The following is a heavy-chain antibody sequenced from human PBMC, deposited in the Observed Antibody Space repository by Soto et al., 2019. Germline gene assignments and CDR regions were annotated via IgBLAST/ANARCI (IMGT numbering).Heavy chain of an antibody. CDR3: SREGYNYNGMDV. CDR2: TYYSGAT. V-gene: IGHV4-31*03. Sequence: QVQLQESGPGLVKPSQTLSLTCTVSGDSINNGDYYWTWARHHPVKGLEWIGYTYYSGATSYNPSLKGRVTLSLDTSENQFSLRLSSVAAADTAVYYCSREGYNYNGMDVWGQGTTVTVSS. J-gene: IGHJ6*02. CDR1: GDSINNGDYY.